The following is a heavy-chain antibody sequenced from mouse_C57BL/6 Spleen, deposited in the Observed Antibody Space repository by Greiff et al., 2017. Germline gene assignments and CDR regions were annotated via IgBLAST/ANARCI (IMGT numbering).Heavy chain of an antibody. J-gene: IGHJ1*03. CDR2: INPNNGGT. CDR1: GYTFTDYN. D-gene: IGHD2-1*01. V-gene: IGHV1-18*01. Sequence: EVQLQQSGPELVKPGASVKIPCKASGYTFTDYNMDWVKQSHGKSLEWIGDINPNNGGTIYNQKFKGKATLTVDKSSSTAYMELRSLTSEDTAFYYCARQVLLWGRVCYFDVWGTGTTVTVSS. CDR3: ARQVLLWGRVCYFDV.